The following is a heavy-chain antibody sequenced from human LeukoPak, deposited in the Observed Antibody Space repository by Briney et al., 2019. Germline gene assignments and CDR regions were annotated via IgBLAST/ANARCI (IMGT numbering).Heavy chain of an antibody. CDR3: ARQGYDFWSGYYYYMDV. V-gene: IGHV4-38-2*01. Sequence: SETLSLTCAVSGYSISSGYYWGWIRQPPGKGLEWIGSIYRSGSTYYNPSLKSRVTISVDTSKNQFSLKLSSVTAADTAVYYCARQGYDFWSGYYYYMDVWGKGTTVTVSS. CDR1: GYSISSGYY. CDR2: IYRSGST. D-gene: IGHD3-3*01. J-gene: IGHJ6*03.